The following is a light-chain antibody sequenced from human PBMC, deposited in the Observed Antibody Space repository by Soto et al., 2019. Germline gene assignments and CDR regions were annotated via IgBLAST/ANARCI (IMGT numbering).Light chain of an antibody. CDR1: SSDIVTYDY. J-gene: IGLJ1*01. V-gene: IGLV2-14*01. Sequence: QSVLTQPASVSGSPGQSITISCTGTSSDIVTYDYVSWYQQHPGKAPKLMIYEVSHRPPGVSSRFSGSKSANTASLTISGLQAEDEPDYYCYSKTATSKFFGTGTKVTV. CDR2: EVS. CDR3: YSKTATSKF.